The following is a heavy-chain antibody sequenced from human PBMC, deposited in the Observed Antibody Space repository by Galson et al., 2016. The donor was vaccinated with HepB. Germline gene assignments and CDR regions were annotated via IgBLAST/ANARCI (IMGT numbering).Heavy chain of an antibody. CDR1: GVSFSTSGVG. V-gene: IGHV2-5*02. J-gene: IGHJ4*02. D-gene: IGHD3-9*01. CDR3: SHSNYDIFDY. Sequence: PALVKPTQTLTLTCTFSGVSFSTSGVGVGWIRQPPGKALEWLALIYWDGDKRYSPSLKSRLTITKDTSKNPVVLTVTNLDPVDTATYYCSHSNYDIFDYWGQGTLVTVSS. CDR2: IYWDGDK.